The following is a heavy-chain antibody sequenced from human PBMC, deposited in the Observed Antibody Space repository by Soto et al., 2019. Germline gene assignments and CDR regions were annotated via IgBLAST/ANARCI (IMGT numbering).Heavy chain of an antibody. D-gene: IGHD3-16*02. Sequence: ASVKVSCKASGYTFTGYYMHWVRQAPGQGLEWMGWINPNSGGTNYAQKFQGWVTMTRDTSISTAYMELSRLRSDDTAVYYCARGRMITFGGVNVEAAFDIWGQGTMVTVSS. CDR2: INPNSGGT. J-gene: IGHJ3*02. CDR3: ARGRMITFGGVNVEAAFDI. V-gene: IGHV1-2*04. CDR1: GYTFTGYY.